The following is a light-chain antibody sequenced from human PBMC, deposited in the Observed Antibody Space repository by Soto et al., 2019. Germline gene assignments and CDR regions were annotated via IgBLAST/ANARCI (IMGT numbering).Light chain of an antibody. CDR2: DAS. CDR3: QQYSTYPT. J-gene: IGKJ1*01. CDR1: QSISSS. Sequence: DIQMTQSPSTLSASVGDRVTITCRASQSISSSLAWYQQKPGKAPKLLIYDASNLESGVPPIFSGSGSGTDFTLTISSLPPDNFATYYCQQYSTYPTFGQGTRVEIK. V-gene: IGKV1-5*01.